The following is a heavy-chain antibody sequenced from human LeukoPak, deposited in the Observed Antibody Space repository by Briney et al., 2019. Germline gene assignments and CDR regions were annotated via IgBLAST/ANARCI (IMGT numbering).Heavy chain of an antibody. J-gene: IGHJ4*02. Sequence: AAVKVSCKASGYSFSVYYIQWLRPVPGEGLEWVGWILPHSGDTYYAQKFRGRVTMTTDTSINTAYMELSRLQSDDTGIYFCARPPRDLVSAAPFDYWGEGTLVAVPS. CDR3: ARPPRDLVSAAPFDY. CDR2: ILPHSGDT. V-gene: IGHV1-2*02. D-gene: IGHD2-2*01. CDR1: GYSFSVYY.